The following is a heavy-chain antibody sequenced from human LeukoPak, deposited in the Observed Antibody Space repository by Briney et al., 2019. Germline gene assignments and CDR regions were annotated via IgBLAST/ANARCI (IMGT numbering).Heavy chain of an antibody. CDR3: ARRGGTYYDFWSGSQGAFDI. CDR2: IYPGDSDT. Sequence: GESLKISCKGSGYSFTSYWIGWVRPMPGKGLEWMGIIYPGDSDTRYSPSFQGQVTISADKSISTAYLQWSSLKASDTAMYYCARRGGTYYDFWSGSQGAFDIWGQGTMVTVSS. J-gene: IGHJ3*02. V-gene: IGHV5-51*01. D-gene: IGHD3-3*01. CDR1: GYSFTSYW.